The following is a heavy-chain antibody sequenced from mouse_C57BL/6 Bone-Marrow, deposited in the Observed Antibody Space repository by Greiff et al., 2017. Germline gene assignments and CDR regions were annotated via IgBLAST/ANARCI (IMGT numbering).Heavy chain of an antibody. J-gene: IGHJ3*01. Sequence: QVQLQQSGAELVKPGASVKLSCKASGYTFTSYWMQWVKQRPGQGLEWIGEIDPSDRYTNYNQKFKGKATSTVDTSSTTAYMQLSSLTSEDSAVYYCARFEYYGISYEFAYWGQGTLVTVSA. V-gene: IGHV1-50*01. D-gene: IGHD1-1*01. CDR3: ARFEYYGISYEFAY. CDR2: IDPSDRYT. CDR1: GYTFTSYW.